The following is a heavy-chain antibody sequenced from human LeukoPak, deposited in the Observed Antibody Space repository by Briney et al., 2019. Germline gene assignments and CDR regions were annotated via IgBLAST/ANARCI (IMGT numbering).Heavy chain of an antibody. D-gene: IGHD1-1*01. J-gene: IGHJ5*02. CDR3: ARSPFRGSGTWKGWLDT. CDR1: GGSFSGYY. V-gene: IGHV4-34*01. CDR2: VNHSGST. Sequence: PSETLSLTCAVYGGSFSGYYWSWIRQPPGKGLEWIGEVNHSGSTNYNPSLKSRVTISVDTSKNQFSLKLTSVTAADTAVYYCARSPFRGSGTWKGWLDTWGQGILVTVSS.